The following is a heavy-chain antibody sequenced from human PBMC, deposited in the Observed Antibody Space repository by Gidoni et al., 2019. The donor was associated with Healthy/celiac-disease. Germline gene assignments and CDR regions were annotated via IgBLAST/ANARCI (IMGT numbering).Heavy chain of an antibody. Sequence: QRQLQEAGPGLVKPSENLSLNGTVSGGSISSSRYYWGWIRQPPGKGLVWIGSISYSGSTYYYPSLKRRVTISVDTSKNQFSLKLSSVTAAVTAVYYCARDVVPHIVGPLSGFDPWGQGTLVTVSS. J-gene: IGHJ5*02. V-gene: IGHV4-39*07. CDR1: GGSISSSRYY. CDR3: ARDVVPHIVGPLSGFDP. D-gene: IGHD1-26*01. CDR2: ISYSGST.